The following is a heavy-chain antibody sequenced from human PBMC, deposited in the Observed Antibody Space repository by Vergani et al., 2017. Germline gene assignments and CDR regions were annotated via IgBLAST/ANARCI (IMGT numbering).Heavy chain of an antibody. CDR1: GGTFSSYA. D-gene: IGHD6-6*01. V-gene: IGHV1-69*01. CDR2: IIPIFGTA. Sequence: QVQLVQSGAEVKKPGSSVKVSCKAPGGTFSSYAISWVRQAPGQGLEWMGGIIPIFGTANYAQKFQGRVTITADESTSTAYMELSSLRSEDTAVYYCARRSSSSLGYYYMDVWGKGTTVTVSS. CDR3: ARRSSSSLGYYYMDV. J-gene: IGHJ6*03.